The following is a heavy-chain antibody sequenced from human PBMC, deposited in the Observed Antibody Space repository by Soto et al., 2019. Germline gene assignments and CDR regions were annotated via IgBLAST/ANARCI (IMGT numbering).Heavy chain of an antibody. V-gene: IGHV1-2*02. CDR1: GYTFTGYY. J-gene: IGHJ6*02. D-gene: IGHD3-3*02. CDR2: INPNSGGT. CDR3: ARGLADLDYYYSGMDV. Sequence: ASVKVSCKASGYTFTGYYMHWVRQAPGQGLEWMGWINPNSGGTNYAQKFQGRVTMTRDTSISTAYMELSRLRSDDTAVYYCARGLADLDYYYSGMDVCGQGPTVTVYS.